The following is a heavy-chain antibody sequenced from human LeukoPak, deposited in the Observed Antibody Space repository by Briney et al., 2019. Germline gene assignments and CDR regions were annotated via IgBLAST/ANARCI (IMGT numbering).Heavy chain of an antibody. CDR1: GYTFTSYG. CDR2: ISAYNGNT. Sequence: GASVKVSCKASGYTFTSYGISWVRQAPGQGLECMGWISAYNGNTNYAHKLQGRVTMTTDTSTSTAYMELRSLRSGDTTVYYCARDRIAVAGISGYFDLWGRGNLVTVSS. J-gene: IGHJ2*01. CDR3: ARDRIAVAGISGYFDL. V-gene: IGHV1-18*01. D-gene: IGHD6-19*01.